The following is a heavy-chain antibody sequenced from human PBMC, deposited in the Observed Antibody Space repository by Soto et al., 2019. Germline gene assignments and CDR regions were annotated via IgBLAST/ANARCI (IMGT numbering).Heavy chain of an antibody. CDR3: ARLGGYYDILTGYYYYYYGMDV. Sequence: SETLSLTCTVSGHSISSSNYYWGWIRQPPGKGLEWIGYIYYSGSTNYNPSLKSRVTISVDTSKNQFSLKLSSVTAADTAVYYCARLGGYYDILTGYYYYYYGMDVWGQGTTVTVSS. CDR1: GHSISSSNYY. J-gene: IGHJ6*02. V-gene: IGHV4-61*05. CDR2: IYYSGST. D-gene: IGHD3-9*01.